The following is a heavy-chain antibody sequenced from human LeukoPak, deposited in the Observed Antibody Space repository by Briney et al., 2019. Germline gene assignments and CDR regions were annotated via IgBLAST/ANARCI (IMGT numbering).Heavy chain of an antibody. J-gene: IGHJ3*02. Sequence: PGGSLRLSCAASGFIFSSYWMYWVRQAPGKGLEWVANIKQDGSATYYVDSVKGRFTISRDNAKNPLYLQMNSLRAEDTAVYYCAKDYYDSSGYYYQSDAFDIWGQGKMVTVSS. CDR1: GFIFSSYW. V-gene: IGHV3-7*01. D-gene: IGHD3-22*01. CDR2: IKQDGSAT. CDR3: AKDYYDSSGYYYQSDAFDI.